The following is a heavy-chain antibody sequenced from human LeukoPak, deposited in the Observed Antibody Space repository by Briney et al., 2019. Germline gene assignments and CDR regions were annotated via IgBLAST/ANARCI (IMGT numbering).Heavy chain of an antibody. J-gene: IGHJ4*02. CDR1: GYSFTSYW. V-gene: IGHV5-51*01. D-gene: IGHD3-10*01. CDR2: IYPGDSDT. CDR3: ARRYGLGSYDDY. Sequence: GESLKISCEASGYSFTSYWIGWVRQMPGKGLEWMGIIYPGDSDTRYSPSFQGQVTISADKSITTAYLQWSSLKASDTAIYHCARRYGLGSYDDYWGQGTLVTVSS.